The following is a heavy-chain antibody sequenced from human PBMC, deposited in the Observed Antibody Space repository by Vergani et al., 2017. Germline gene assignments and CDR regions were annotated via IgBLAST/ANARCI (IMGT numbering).Heavy chain of an antibody. V-gene: IGHV4-30-2*01. D-gene: IGHD3-16*02. CDR3: ARASLRALVGYYYYMDV. J-gene: IGHJ6*03. Sequence: QLQLQESGSGLVKPSQTLSLTCAVSGDSITNGGFSWNWIRQPPGKGPEWIGYIFPSGNSAYNPSLKNRVSISLDKSKNQFSLWVNSVTAADTAVYFCARASLRALVGYYYYMDVWGKGKTVGVSS. CDR2: IFPSGNS. CDR1: GDSITNGGFS.